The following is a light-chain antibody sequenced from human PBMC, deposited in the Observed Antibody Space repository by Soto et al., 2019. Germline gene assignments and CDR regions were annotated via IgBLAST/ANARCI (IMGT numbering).Light chain of an antibody. Sequence: QSALTQPRSVSGSPGQSVTIYCTGTSXDVGGYNYVSWYQEQPGKAPKLMIYDVSKRPSGVPDRFSGSKSGNTASLTISGLQAEDEADYYCCSYAGSYSYVFGTGTKVTVL. CDR2: DVS. CDR3: CSYAGSYSYV. CDR1: SXDVGGYNY. J-gene: IGLJ1*01. V-gene: IGLV2-11*01.